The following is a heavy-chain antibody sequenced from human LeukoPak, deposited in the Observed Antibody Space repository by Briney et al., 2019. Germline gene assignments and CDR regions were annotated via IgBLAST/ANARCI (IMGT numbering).Heavy chain of an antibody. Sequence: SETLSLTCTVSGGSISSYYWSWIRQPPGKGLEWIGYIYYSGSTNYNPSLKSRVTISVDMSKNQFSLKLSSVTAADTAVYYCARDRQGVTMVRGVHYYYYYGMDVWGQGTTVTVSS. CDR3: ARDRQGVTMVRGVHYYYYYGMDV. J-gene: IGHJ6*02. D-gene: IGHD3-10*01. V-gene: IGHV4-59*01. CDR2: IYYSGST. CDR1: GGSISSYY.